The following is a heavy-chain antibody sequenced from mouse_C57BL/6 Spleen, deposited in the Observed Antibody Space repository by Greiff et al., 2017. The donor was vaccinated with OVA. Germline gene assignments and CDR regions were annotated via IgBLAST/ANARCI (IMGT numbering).Heavy chain of an antibody. D-gene: IGHD1-1*01. CDR2: ISSGSSTI. CDR3: ARRSSSPFAY. J-gene: IGHJ3*01. CDR1: GFTFSDYG. Sequence: EVKVVESGGGLVKPGGSLKLSCAASGFTFSDYGMHWVRQAPEKGLEWVAYISSGSSTIYYADTVKGRFTISRDNAKNTLFLQMTSLSSEDTAMYYCARRSSSPFAYWGQGTLVTVSA. V-gene: IGHV5-17*01.